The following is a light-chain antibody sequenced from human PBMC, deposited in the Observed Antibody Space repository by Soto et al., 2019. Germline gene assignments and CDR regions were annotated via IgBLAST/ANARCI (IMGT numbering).Light chain of an antibody. V-gene: IGLV4-69*01. CDR3: QTWGTGDV. Sequence: QLVLTQSPSASASLGASVKLTCTLSSGHSSYAIAWHQQQPEKGPRYLMKLNSDGSHSKGDGIPDRFSGSSSGAERYLTISSLQSEDEADYYCQTWGTGDVFGTGTKLTVL. CDR2: LNSDGSH. CDR1: SGHSSYA. J-gene: IGLJ1*01.